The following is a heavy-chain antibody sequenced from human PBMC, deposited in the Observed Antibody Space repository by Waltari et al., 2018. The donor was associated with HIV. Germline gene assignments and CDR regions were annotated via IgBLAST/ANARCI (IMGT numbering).Heavy chain of an antibody. D-gene: IGHD6-6*01. CDR1: GFTFSSYA. CDR2: ISGSGGST. Sequence: EVQLLESGGGLVQPGGSLGLSCAASGFTFSSYAMSWVRQAPGKGREWVSAISGSGGSTYYADSVKGRFTISRDNSKNTLYLQMNSLRAEDTAVYYCAKVEYSSSSGENWGQGTLVTVSS. CDR3: AKVEYSSSSGEN. J-gene: IGHJ4*02. V-gene: IGHV3-23*01.